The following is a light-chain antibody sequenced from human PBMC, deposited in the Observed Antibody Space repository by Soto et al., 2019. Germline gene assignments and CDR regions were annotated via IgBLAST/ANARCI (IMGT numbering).Light chain of an antibody. Sequence: EIVLTQSPATLFLSPGERATLSCRASQSIRSCLAWYQQKRGQAPRLLIYDASKRATGIPARFSGSGSGTDFTLTISSLEPEDFAVYYCQQCSHWPLTFGGGTKVEIK. J-gene: IGKJ4*01. V-gene: IGKV3-11*01. CDR3: QQCSHWPLT. CDR1: QSIRSC. CDR2: DAS.